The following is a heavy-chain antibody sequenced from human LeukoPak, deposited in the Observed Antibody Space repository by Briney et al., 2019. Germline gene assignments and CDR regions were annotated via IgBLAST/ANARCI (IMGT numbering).Heavy chain of an antibody. Sequence: GGSLRLSCAASGFTFSSYAMSWVRQAPGKGLEWVSAVSGSGGSTFYADSVKGRFTISRDNSKNTLFLQMNSLRAEDTAVYYCAKGYCASTTCYSRFENWGQGTQVTVSS. CDR1: GFTFSSYA. D-gene: IGHD2-2*01. CDR2: VSGSGGST. CDR3: AKGYCASTTCYSRFEN. V-gene: IGHV3-23*01. J-gene: IGHJ4*02.